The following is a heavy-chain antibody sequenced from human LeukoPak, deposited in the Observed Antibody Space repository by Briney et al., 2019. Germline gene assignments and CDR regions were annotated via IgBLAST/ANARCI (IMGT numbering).Heavy chain of an antibody. V-gene: IGHV3-23*01. CDR2: ISGSGGST. Sequence: GGSLRLSCAASRFTFSSYGMSWVRQAPGKGLEWVSAISGSGGSTYYADSVKGRFTISRDNSKNTLYLQTNSLRAEDTAVYYCAKDDYGGSFDYWGQGTLVTVSS. D-gene: IGHD4/OR15-4a*01. CDR1: RFTFSSYG. CDR3: AKDDYGGSFDY. J-gene: IGHJ4*02.